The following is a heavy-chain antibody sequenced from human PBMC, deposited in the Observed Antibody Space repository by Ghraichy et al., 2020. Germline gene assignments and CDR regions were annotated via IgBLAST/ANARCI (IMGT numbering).Heavy chain of an antibody. J-gene: IGHJ4*02. CDR2: TYWNDDK. Sequence: SGPTLVKPTQTITLSCTFSGFSLSTYGVGVAWSRQPPGKALEWLALTYWNDDKRYSPSLESRLTITKDTSKNQVVLTMTNMDPVDTATYYCAHSLRAGHTKYYFHYWGQVTLVTVSS. V-gene: IGHV2-5*01. CDR3: AHSLRAGHTKYYFHY. CDR1: GFSLSTYGVG.